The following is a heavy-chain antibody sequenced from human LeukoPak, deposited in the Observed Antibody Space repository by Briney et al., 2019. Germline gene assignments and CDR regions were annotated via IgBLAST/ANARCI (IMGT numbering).Heavy chain of an antibody. Sequence: SETLSLTCTVSGVSITSTSYYWGWIRQSPGKGLEWIGSIYYNGDTSYNPSFNSRVTISVDTSKNQFSLKLNSVTAADTAVYYCSSHSRSGHFYFYYMVVWGKGTTVTVSS. CDR3: SSHSRSGHFYFYYMVV. V-gene: IGHV4-39*01. D-gene: IGHD6-6*01. J-gene: IGHJ6*03. CDR2: IYYNGDT. CDR1: GVSITSTSYY.